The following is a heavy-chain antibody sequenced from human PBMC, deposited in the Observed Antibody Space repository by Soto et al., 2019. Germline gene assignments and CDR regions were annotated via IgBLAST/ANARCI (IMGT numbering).Heavy chain of an antibody. CDR2: IFSNDEK. CDR3: ARTREGVTGWYFDL. Sequence: QVTLKESGPVLVEPTETLTLTCTVSGFSLSNARMGVSWIRQPPGKALEWLAHIFSNDEKSYSTSLKSRLTISKDTSKSQVVLTMTNMDPVDTATYYCARTREGVTGWYFDLWGRGTLVTVSS. D-gene: IGHD1-20*01. J-gene: IGHJ2*01. CDR1: GFSLSNARMG. V-gene: IGHV2-26*01.